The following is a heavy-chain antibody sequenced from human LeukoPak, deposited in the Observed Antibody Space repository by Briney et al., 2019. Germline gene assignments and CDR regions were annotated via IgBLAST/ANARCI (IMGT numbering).Heavy chain of an antibody. V-gene: IGHV3-21*01. J-gene: IGHJ4*02. CDR2: ISSSGSFK. Sequence: GGSLRLSCAASGVTFNTYSMNWVRQAPGKGLERVSSISSSGSFKYYADSVKGRFTISRDNAKNSLYLQMNSLRVEDTAVYYRARDIRGGVTATPSGYFDDWGQGTLVTVSS. CDR3: ARDIRGGVTATPSGYFDD. CDR1: GVTFNTYS. D-gene: IGHD2-21*02.